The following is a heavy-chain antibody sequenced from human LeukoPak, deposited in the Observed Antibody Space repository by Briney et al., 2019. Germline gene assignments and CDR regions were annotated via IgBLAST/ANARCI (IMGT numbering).Heavy chain of an antibody. J-gene: IGHJ6*03. CDR2: IRYDGGNK. CDR3: GKGGAVSSKSITMIRGTRRYYYYMDV. Sequence: GGSLRLSCAASGFTFSSYGMNWVRQAPGKGLEWVAFIRYDGGNKYYADSVKGRFTISRDNSKNTLYLQMESLRAEDTAVYYCGKGGAVSSKSITMIRGTRRYYYYMDVWGKGTTVTISS. D-gene: IGHD3-10*01. V-gene: IGHV3-30*02. CDR1: GFTFSSYG.